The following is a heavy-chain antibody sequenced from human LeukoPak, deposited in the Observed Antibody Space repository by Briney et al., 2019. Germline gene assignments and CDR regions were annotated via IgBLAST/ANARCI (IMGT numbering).Heavy chain of an antibody. Sequence: SETLSLTCTVSGGSISSGGYYRSWIRQHPGKGLEWIGYIYYSGSTYYNPSLKSRVTISVDTSKNQFSLKLSSVTAADTAVYYCARGYSGYDSSGYYYMDVWGKGTTVTVSS. CDR2: IYYSGST. V-gene: IGHV4-31*03. D-gene: IGHD5-12*01. CDR3: ARGYSGYDSSGYYYMDV. J-gene: IGHJ6*03. CDR1: GGSISSGGYY.